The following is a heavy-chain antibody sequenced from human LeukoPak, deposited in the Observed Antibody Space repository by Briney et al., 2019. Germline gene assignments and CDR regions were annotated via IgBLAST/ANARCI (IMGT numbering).Heavy chain of an antibody. CDR1: GYSFTHYW. Sequence: GESLKISCKGSGYSFTHYWIAWVRQMPGKGLEWMGIIYPGDSDIRYSPSFQGQVTISADKSISTAYLQWSSLKASDTAMYYCASTTNGYSYGFDYWGQGTLVTVSS. V-gene: IGHV5-51*01. CDR2: IYPGDSDI. D-gene: IGHD5-18*01. CDR3: ASTTNGYSYGFDY. J-gene: IGHJ4*02.